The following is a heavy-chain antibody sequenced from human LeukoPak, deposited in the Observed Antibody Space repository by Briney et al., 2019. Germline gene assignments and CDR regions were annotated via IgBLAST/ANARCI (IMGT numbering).Heavy chain of an antibody. CDR2: IYYSGRT. J-gene: IGHJ4*01. Sequence: SETLSLTCTASGVSISSSSYYWGWLRPPPGQGLEWVGSIYYSGRTYYNPSLKRRVTISVDTSKNQFSLNLSAVTAADTAVYYCAILPLRIQLRLRVYWGHGTLVTVSS. D-gene: IGHD5-18*01. CDR3: AILPLRIQLRLRVY. CDR1: GVSISSSSYY. V-gene: IGHV4-39*07.